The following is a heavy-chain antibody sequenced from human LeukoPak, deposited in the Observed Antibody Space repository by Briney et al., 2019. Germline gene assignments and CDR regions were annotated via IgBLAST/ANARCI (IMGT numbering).Heavy chain of an antibody. CDR1: GYTFSDYD. J-gene: IGHJ6*03. Sequence: ASVKVSCKASGYTFSDYDVNWVRQAPGQGLEWMGWMNPTSGDTGYAQKFQGRGTITRSMSRNTAYMELSRLRSEDTAVYFCARVVMKAFYYYYMDVWGKGTTIIISS. D-gene: IGHD2-21*01. CDR2: MNPTSGDT. CDR3: ARVVMKAFYYYYMDV. V-gene: IGHV1-8*01.